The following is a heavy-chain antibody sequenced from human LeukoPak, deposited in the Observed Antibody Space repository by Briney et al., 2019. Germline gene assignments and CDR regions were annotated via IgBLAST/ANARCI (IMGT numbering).Heavy chain of an antibody. D-gene: IGHD5-18*01. CDR3: ARRNTAMAADY. J-gene: IGHJ4*02. CDR2: ISGGGVTT. V-gene: IGHV3-23*01. Sequence: GGSLRLSCAVSGFTFSSYAMSWVRQAPGKGLEYVSGISGGGVTTYYADSVKGRFTISRDNSKNTLYLQMNSLRAEDTAVYYCARRNTAMAADYWGQGTLVTVSS. CDR1: GFTFSSYA.